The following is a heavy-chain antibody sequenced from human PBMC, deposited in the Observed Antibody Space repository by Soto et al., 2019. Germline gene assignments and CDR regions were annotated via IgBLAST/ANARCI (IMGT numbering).Heavy chain of an antibody. V-gene: IGHV4-4*02. Sequence: PSETLSLTCGVSGDSIRGDNWWSWVRQPPGKGLEWIGEISHSGSISYTNYNPSLKSRVTISVDESKNRFSLNLSSVTAADTAVYYCASQRYTSSLDYWGQGILVTVS. D-gene: IGHD6-19*01. CDR3: ASQRYTSSLDY. J-gene: IGHJ4*02. CDR1: GDSIRGDNW. CDR2: ISHSGSISYT.